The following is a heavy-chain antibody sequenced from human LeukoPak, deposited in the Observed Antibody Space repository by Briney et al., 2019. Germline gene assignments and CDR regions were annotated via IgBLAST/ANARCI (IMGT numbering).Heavy chain of an antibody. CDR1: GVSISGYY. CDR2: IYYSGTT. Sequence: SETLSLTCIVSGVSISGYYWSWIRQPPGQGLEWIGYIYYSGTTNYNSSLKSRVTISVDTSRNQFSLNLRSVTAADTAVYYCAKDIAAAGLNWFDPWGQGTLVTVSS. J-gene: IGHJ5*02. D-gene: IGHD6-13*01. CDR3: AKDIAAAGLNWFDP. V-gene: IGHV4-59*01.